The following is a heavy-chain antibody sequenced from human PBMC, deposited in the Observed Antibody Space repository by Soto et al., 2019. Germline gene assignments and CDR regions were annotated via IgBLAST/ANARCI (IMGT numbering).Heavy chain of an antibody. CDR2: INNSGRT. CDR3: VRDVVFASGHSNWFDP. D-gene: IGHD3-10*01. CDR1: GGSISSYY. Sequence: SETLSLTCTVSGGSISSYYWSWIRQPAGKGLEWIGRINNSGRTNYNPSLRSRVTMSVDTSKNQFSLKLTSVTAADTAMYYCVRDVVFASGHSNWFDPWGQGTLVTVSS. J-gene: IGHJ5*02. V-gene: IGHV4-4*07.